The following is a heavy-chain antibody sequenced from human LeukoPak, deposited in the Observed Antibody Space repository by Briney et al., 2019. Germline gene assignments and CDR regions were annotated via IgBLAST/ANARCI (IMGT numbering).Heavy chain of an antibody. CDR3: ERELPVCVAATLLAYGY. V-gene: IGHV1-2*02. CDR1: GYTLTSSY. D-gene: IGHD1-26*01. Sequence: ASVKVSCEASGYTLTSSYMHFASQAPGQGLEWMGWINPNSGGTNYAQKFQGRVTMTRDTYISTAYMELSRLRYDDTAVYYCERELPVCVAATLLAYGYWGQGTLVTVSS. CDR2: INPNSGGT. J-gene: IGHJ4*02.